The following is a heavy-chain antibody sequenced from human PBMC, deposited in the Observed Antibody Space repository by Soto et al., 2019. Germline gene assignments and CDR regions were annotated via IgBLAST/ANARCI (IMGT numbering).Heavy chain of an antibody. Sequence: SVKVSCKASGFTFTSSAVQWVRQARGQRLEWIGWIVVGSGKTNYAQKFQERVTITRDMSTSTAYMELSSLRSEDTAVYYCAAGVVVPAANGEFDPWGQGTLVTVSS. CDR2: IVVGSGKT. J-gene: IGHJ5*02. CDR3: AAGVVVPAANGEFDP. D-gene: IGHD2-2*01. V-gene: IGHV1-58*01. CDR1: GFTFTSSA.